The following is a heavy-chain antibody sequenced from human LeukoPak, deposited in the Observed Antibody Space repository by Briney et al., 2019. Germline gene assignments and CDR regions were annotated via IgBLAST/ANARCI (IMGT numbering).Heavy chain of an antibody. D-gene: IGHD3-22*01. J-gene: IGHJ5*02. CDR3: ARRADYYDSSGYFYWFDP. Sequence: SETLSLTCTVSGGSISSSSYYWGWIRQPPGKGLEWIGSIYYSGSTYYNPSLKSRVTISVDTSKNQFSLKLSSVTAADTAVYYCARRADYYDSSGYFYWFDPWGQGTLVTVSS. V-gene: IGHV4-39*07. CDR2: IYYSGST. CDR1: GGSISSSSYY.